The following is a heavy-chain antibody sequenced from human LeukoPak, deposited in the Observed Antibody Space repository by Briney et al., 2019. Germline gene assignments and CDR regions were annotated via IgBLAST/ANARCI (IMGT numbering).Heavy chain of an antibody. J-gene: IGHJ4*02. V-gene: IGHV4-59*08. CDR1: GASMNNYY. D-gene: IGHD1-26*01. CDR3: ARSWAAKWELPGQFDS. CDR2: VFSRGTT. Sequence: SDTLSLTCTVSGASMNNYYWSWIRQSPEKGLEWLGFVFSRGTTNLNPSFKSRLIMSIDTSKNQFSLRLSSVTAADTDVYFCARSWAAKWELPGQFDSWGQGRLVSVSS.